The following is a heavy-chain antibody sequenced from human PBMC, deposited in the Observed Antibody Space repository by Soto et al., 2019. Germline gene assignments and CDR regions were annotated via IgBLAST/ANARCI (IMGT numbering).Heavy chain of an antibody. CDR1: GFTFSNYA. Sequence: GGSLRLSCAVSGFTFSNYAMSWVRQAPGKGLEWVSVISGSGGSTYYADSVKGRFTISRDNSKNTLFLQMNSLRAEDTAVYYCAKHGSACSTATCYRSNYFDYWGQGAL. V-gene: IGHV3-23*01. CDR3: AKHGSACSTATCYRSNYFDY. D-gene: IGHD6-19*01. CDR2: ISGSGGST. J-gene: IGHJ4*02.